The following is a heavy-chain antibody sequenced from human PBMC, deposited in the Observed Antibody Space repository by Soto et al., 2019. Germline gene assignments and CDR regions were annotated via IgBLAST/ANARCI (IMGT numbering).Heavy chain of an antibody. CDR3: AREGNSYDDAFDI. D-gene: IGHD5-18*01. Sequence: SVKVSCKASGGTSSSYAISWVRQAPGQGLEWMGGIIPIFGTANYAQKFQGRVTITADESTSTAYMELSSLRSEDTAVYYCAREGNSYDDAFDIWGQGTMVTVSS. CDR1: GGTSSSYA. CDR2: IIPIFGTA. V-gene: IGHV1-69*13. J-gene: IGHJ3*02.